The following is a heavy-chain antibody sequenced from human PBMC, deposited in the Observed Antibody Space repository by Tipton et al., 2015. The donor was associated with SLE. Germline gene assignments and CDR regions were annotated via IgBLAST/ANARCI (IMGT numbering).Heavy chain of an antibody. CDR1: GVSINSHY. J-gene: IGHJ4*02. CDR2: VHDSEGT. V-gene: IGHV4-59*11. CDR3: ANYWRGGYYVFDF. D-gene: IGHD3-22*01. Sequence: LRLSCSVSGVSINSHYWSWMRQSPEKGLEWIGYVHDSEGTNYNPSFKSRVSISLDTSRNQFSLTLPSVTAADTAVYYCANYWRGGYYVFDFWGQGILVTVSS.